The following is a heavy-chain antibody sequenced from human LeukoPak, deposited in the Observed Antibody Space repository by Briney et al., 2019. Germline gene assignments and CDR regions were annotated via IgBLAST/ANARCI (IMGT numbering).Heavy chain of an antibody. J-gene: IGHJ4*02. Sequence: PGGSLRLSCAASGFTFSSYAMHWVRQAPGKGLEWVAVISYDGSNKYYADSVKGRFTISRDNSKNTLYLQMNSLRAEDTAVYYCARARNYVSFEDYWGQGTLVTVSS. CDR2: ISYDGSNK. D-gene: IGHD1-7*01. V-gene: IGHV3-30*01. CDR1: GFTFSSYA. CDR3: ARARNYVSFEDY.